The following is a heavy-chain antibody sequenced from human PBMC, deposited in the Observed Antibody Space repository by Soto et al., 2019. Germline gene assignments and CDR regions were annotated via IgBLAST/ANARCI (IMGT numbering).Heavy chain of an antibody. CDR2: ISGSGGST. V-gene: IGHV3-23*01. D-gene: IGHD5-12*01. CDR3: AKGSGYDSRSSYYYYGMDV. J-gene: IGHJ6*02. Sequence: LRLSCAASGFTFSSYAMSWVRQAPGKGLEWVSAISGSGGSTYYADSVKGRFTISRDNSKNTLYLQMNSLRAEDTAVYYCAKGSGYDSRSSYYYYGMDVWGQGTTVTVSS. CDR1: GFTFSSYA.